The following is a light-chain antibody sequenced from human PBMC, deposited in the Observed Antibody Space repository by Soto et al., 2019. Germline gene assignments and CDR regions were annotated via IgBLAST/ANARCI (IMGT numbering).Light chain of an antibody. J-gene: IGKJ4*01. CDR2: AAS. Sequence: DIQLTQSPSLLSASVGDRVTITCRASQGISSYLAWYQQKPGKAPKRLIYAASTLQRGVPSSLSGSGSGAEFKLTITSLQPEDVAQYYCQQLNSYPLSFGGGTKVDIK. V-gene: IGKV1-9*01. CDR1: QGISSY. CDR3: QQLNSYPLS.